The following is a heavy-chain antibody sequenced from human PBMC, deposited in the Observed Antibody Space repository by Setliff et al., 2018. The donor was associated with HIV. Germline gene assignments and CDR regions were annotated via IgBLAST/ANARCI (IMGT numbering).Heavy chain of an antibody. CDR2: IKQDGSKA. J-gene: IGHJ4*02. Sequence: GSLRLSCAASGFTFSSYWMSWVRQAPGKGLEWVADIKQDGSKAYYMDSVKGRVTISLDTSKNRSSLQLTSVTAADTAVYYCARHRDGGTYPLDYWGQGTLVTVSS. CDR3: ARHRDGGTYPLDY. V-gene: IGHV3-7*05. CDR1: GFTFSSYW. D-gene: IGHD1-26*01.